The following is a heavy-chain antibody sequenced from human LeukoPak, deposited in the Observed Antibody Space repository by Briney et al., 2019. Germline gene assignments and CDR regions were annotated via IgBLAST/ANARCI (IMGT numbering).Heavy chain of an antibody. Sequence: ASVKVSCKASGYTFTSYDINWVRQATGQGLEWMGWMNPNSGNTGYAQKFQGRVTMTRNTSISTAYMELSSLRSEDTAVYYCAREWYGSGCLDYWGQGTLVTVSS. CDR2: MNPNSGNT. J-gene: IGHJ4*02. V-gene: IGHV1-8*01. D-gene: IGHD3-10*01. CDR3: AREWYGSGCLDY. CDR1: GYTFTSYD.